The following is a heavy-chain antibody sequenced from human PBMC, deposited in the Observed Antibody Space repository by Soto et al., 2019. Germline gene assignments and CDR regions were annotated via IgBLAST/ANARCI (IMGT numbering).Heavy chain of an antibody. Sequence: GESLKISCKGSGYIFTNYWIGWVRQMPGKGLEWMGIIYPRDSDTRYSPSFQGQVTISADKSISTSYLQWSSLKASDTAMYYCARPSEPYFDSSVYSDDQAFVSFGFDSWGQGTLVTVSS. J-gene: IGHJ4*02. CDR2: IYPRDSDT. V-gene: IGHV5-51*01. CDR1: GYIFTNYW. CDR3: ARPSEPYFDSSVYSDDQAFVSFGFDS. D-gene: IGHD3-22*01.